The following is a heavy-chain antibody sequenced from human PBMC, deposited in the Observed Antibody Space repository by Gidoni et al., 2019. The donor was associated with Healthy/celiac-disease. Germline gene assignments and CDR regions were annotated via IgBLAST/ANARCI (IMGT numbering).Heavy chain of an antibody. J-gene: IGHJ3*02. CDR1: GGSFSGSY. D-gene: IGHD3-16*02. CDR3: ARGADPKDIWGSYRYIVPPQDAFDI. Sequence: QVQLQQWGAGLLTPSETLSLTCAVYGGSFSGSYWSWIRQPPGKGLEWIGEINHSGSTNYNPSLKSRVTISVDTSKNQFSLKLSSVTAADTAVYYCARGADPKDIWGSYRYIVPPQDAFDIWGQGTMVTVSS. CDR2: INHSGST. V-gene: IGHV4-34*01.